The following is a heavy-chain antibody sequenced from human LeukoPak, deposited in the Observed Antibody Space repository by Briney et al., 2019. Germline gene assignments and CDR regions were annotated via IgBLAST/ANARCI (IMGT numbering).Heavy chain of an antibody. CDR3: ARDPGDILTGFPRGYFDY. J-gene: IGHJ4*02. V-gene: IGHV1-18*01. CDR2: ISAYNGNT. Sequence: GASVKVSCKASGYTFTSYGISWVRQAPGQGLEWMGWISAYNGNTNYAQKPQGRVTMTTDTSTSTAYMELRSLRSDDTAVYYCARDPGDILTGFPRGYFDYWGQGTLVTVSS. D-gene: IGHD3-9*01. CDR1: GYTFTSYG.